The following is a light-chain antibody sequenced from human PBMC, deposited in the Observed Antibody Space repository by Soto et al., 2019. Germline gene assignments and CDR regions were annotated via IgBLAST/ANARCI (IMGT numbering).Light chain of an antibody. Sequence: QSVLTQPASVSGSPGQSITISCTGASSDIGNYDFVAWYQQHPGKAPKLLIYDVSHRPSGVSNRISGSKSGNTASLTISGLQTEDEADYYCSSFTTTSTLVLFGGGTQLTVL. CDR3: SSFTTTSTLVL. CDR2: DVS. V-gene: IGLV2-14*01. CDR1: SSDIGNYDF. J-gene: IGLJ2*01.